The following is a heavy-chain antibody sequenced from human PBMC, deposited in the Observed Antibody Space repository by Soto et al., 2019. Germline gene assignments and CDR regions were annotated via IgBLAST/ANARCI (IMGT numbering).Heavy chain of an antibody. J-gene: IGHJ4*02. CDR1: GYSISFGSY. Sequence: SETLSLTCAVSGYSISFGSYWGWIRQPPGKGLEWIGSIYHSGNTYYNPSLKSRVSISLDTSKNHFSLELTSVTAADTAVYYCARVKFAGRGGFDYWGLGTLVTVSS. D-gene: IGHD2-15*01. V-gene: IGHV4-38-2*01. CDR3: ARVKFAGRGGFDY. CDR2: IYHSGNT.